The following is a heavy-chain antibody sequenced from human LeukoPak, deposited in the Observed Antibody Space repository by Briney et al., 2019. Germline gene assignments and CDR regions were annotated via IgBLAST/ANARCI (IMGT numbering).Heavy chain of an antibody. V-gene: IGHV3-49*03. CDR3: SREWGNGNDLRPDS. J-gene: IGHJ4*02. CDR1: GFTFREFA. CDR2: IRSSIYGGSP. D-gene: IGHD1-1*01. Sequence: GGSLRLSCTSSGFTFREFAVSWFRQAPGKGLEWIGFIRSSIYGGSPKAAASVKGRFIFSRDDSKGVAYLRMNSLKTDDTAVYYCSREWGNGNDLRPDSWGQGTLVTVSS.